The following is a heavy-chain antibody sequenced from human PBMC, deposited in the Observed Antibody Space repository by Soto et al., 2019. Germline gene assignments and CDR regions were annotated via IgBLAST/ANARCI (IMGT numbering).Heavy chain of an antibody. CDR3: ARKRYSYGQTPLSYYGMDV. CDR2: IYYSGTT. Sequence: SETLSLTCTVSGDSITSNSYFWAWIRQPPGKGLEWIGSIYYSGTTYYNPSLKSRVTISVDRSKNQFSLKLSSVTAADTAVYYCARKRYSYGQTPLSYYGMDVWGQGTTVTVSS. J-gene: IGHJ6*02. CDR1: GDSITSNSYF. V-gene: IGHV4-39*01. D-gene: IGHD5-18*01.